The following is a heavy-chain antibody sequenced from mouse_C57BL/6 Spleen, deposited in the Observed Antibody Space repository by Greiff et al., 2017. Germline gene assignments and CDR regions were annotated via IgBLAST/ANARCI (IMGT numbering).Heavy chain of an antibody. D-gene: IGHD1-1*01. CDR1: GYAFTNYL. J-gene: IGHJ4*01. V-gene: IGHV1-54*01. Sequence: VKLQESGAELVRPGTSVKVSCKASGYAFTNYLIEWVKQRPGQGLEWIGVINPGSGGTNYNEKFKGKATLTADKSSSTAYMQLSSLTSEDSAVYFCARSLPITTVVATRAMDYWGQGTSVTVSS. CDR3: ARSLPITTVVATRAMDY. CDR2: INPGSGGT.